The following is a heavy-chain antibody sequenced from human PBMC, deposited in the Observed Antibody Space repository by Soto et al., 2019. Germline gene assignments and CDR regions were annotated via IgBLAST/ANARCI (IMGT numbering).Heavy chain of an antibody. J-gene: IGHJ6*02. V-gene: IGHV4-39*01. CDR3: ARLGANYGFWSGYYYYYYGMDV. Sequence: PSETLSLTCTVSGGSISSSSYYWGWIRQPPGKGLEWIGSIYYSGSTYYNPSLKSRVTISVDTSKNQFSLKLSSVTAADTAVYYCARLGANYGFWSGYYYYYYGMDVWGQGTTVTVSS. CDR2: IYYSGST. CDR1: GGSISSSSYY. D-gene: IGHD3-3*01.